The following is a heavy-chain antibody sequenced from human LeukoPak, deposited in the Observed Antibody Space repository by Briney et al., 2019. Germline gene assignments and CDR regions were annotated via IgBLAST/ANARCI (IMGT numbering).Heavy chain of an antibody. Sequence: ASVKVSCKASGYTFTGYYMHWERQAPGQGLEWMGWINPNSGGTNYAQKFQGRVTMTRDTSISTAYMELSRLRSDDTAVYYCARYCSGGSCYGAFDYWGQGTLVTVSS. D-gene: IGHD2-15*01. CDR1: GYTFTGYY. CDR2: INPNSGGT. J-gene: IGHJ4*02. V-gene: IGHV1-2*02. CDR3: ARYCSGGSCYGAFDY.